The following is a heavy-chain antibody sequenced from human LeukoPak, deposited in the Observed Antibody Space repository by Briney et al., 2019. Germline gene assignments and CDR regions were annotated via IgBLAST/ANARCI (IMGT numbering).Heavy chain of an antibody. CDR3: ARDRGLWSGYTHDY. J-gene: IGHJ4*02. Sequence: RSLRLSCAASGFTFSSYAMHWVRQAPGKGLEWVAVISYDGSNKYYADSVKGRFTISRDNSKNTLYLQMNSLRAEDTAVYYCARDRGLWSGYTHDYWGQGTLVTVSS. CDR2: ISYDGSNK. CDR1: GFTFSSYA. V-gene: IGHV3-30-3*01. D-gene: IGHD3-3*01.